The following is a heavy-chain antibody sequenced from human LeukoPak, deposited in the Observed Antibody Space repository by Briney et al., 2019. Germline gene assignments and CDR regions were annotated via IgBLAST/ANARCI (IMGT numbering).Heavy chain of an antibody. J-gene: IGHJ6*03. CDR3: AKRGAAAGGYYYYYYMDV. V-gene: IGHV3-7*01. CDR1: GFTFSSYW. Sequence: GGSLRLSCAASGFTFSSYWMSWVRQAPGKGLEWVANIKQDGSEKYYVDSVKGRFTISRDNAKNSLYLQMNSLRAEDTAVYYCAKRGAAAGGYYYYYYMDVWGKGTTVTVSS. D-gene: IGHD6-13*01. CDR2: IKQDGSEK.